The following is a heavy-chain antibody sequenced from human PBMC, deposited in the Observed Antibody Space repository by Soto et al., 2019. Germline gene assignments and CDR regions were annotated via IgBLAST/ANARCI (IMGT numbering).Heavy chain of an antibody. CDR2: FSTTGST. Sequence: SETLSLTCTVSGASIGTYYWSWIRQPAGKGLEWIGRFSTTGSTDYDPSLKSRVTVSVDTSKNQFSLKLNSVTAADTAVYFCARGAYGSGSSPNWFDPWGQGTLVTVSS. J-gene: IGHJ5*02. V-gene: IGHV4-4*07. D-gene: IGHD3-10*01. CDR1: GASIGTYY. CDR3: ARGAYGSGSSPNWFDP.